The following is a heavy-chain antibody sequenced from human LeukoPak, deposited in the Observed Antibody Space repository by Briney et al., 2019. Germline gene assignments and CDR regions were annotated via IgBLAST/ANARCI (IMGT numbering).Heavy chain of an antibody. D-gene: IGHD2-15*01. Sequence: ASVKVSCKASGYTFTGYYMHWVRQAPGQGLEWMGWINPNSGGTNYAQKFQGRVTMTRDTCISTAYMELSRLRSDDTSVHYCDRALWMSRTICSGGSCYSPCYWGQGTLVTVSS. CDR1: GYTFTGYY. CDR2: INPNSGGT. J-gene: IGHJ4*02. V-gene: IGHV1-2*02. CDR3: DRALWMSRTICSGGSCYSPCY.